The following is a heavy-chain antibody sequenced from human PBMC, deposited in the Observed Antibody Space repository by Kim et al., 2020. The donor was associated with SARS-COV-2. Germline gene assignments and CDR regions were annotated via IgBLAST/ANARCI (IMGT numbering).Heavy chain of an antibody. CDR2: ISYDGSNK. CDR1: GFTFSSYG. Sequence: GGSLRLSCAASGFTFSSYGMHWVRQAPGKGLEWVAVISYDGSNKYYADSVKGRFTISRDNSKNTLYLQMNSLRAEDTAVYYCAKEVRPYYYGSGLDYWGQGTLVTVSS. D-gene: IGHD3-10*01. J-gene: IGHJ4*02. V-gene: IGHV3-30*18. CDR3: AKEVRPYYYGSGLDY.